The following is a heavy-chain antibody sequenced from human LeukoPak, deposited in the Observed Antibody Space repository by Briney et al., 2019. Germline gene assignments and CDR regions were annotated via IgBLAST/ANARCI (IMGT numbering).Heavy chain of an antibody. V-gene: IGHV1-24*01. CDR3: AARGYSYGSPFDY. CDR1: GGTFSSYV. Sequence: ASVKVSCKASGGTFSSYVISWVRQAPGQGLEWMGGFDPEDGETIYAQKFQGRVTMTEDTPTDTAYMELSSLRSEDTAVYYCAARGYSYGSPFDYWGQGTLVTVSS. J-gene: IGHJ4*02. D-gene: IGHD5-18*01. CDR2: FDPEDGET.